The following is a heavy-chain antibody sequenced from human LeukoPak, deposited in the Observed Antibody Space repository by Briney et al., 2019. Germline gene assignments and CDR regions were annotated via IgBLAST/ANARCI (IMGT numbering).Heavy chain of an antibody. CDR1: GFTFSSYA. CDR2: ISGSGGST. V-gene: IGHV3-23*01. Sequence: GGSLRLSCAASGFTFSSYAMSWVRQAPEKGLEWVSAISGSGGSTYYADSVKGRFTISRDNSKNTLYLQMNSLRAEDTAVYYRAKDQGLGKGFDPWGQGTLVTVSS. D-gene: IGHD5/OR15-5a*01. J-gene: IGHJ5*02. CDR3: AKDQGLGKGFDP.